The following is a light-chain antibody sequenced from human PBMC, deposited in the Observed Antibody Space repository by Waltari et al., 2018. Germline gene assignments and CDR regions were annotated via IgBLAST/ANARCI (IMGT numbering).Light chain of an antibody. J-gene: IGLJ3*02. CDR2: YNSDSEK. CDR3: MFWPSNVWV. V-gene: IGLV5-37*01. Sequence: QPVLPQPPSSSASPGESARLPCTLPSDFHFGDFIIYWYHQMPRSPPRFLLYYNSDSEKAQGSGVPSRFSGSKDASANAGILLISGLQSEDEADYYCMFWPSNVWVFGGGTKLTVL. CDR1: SDFHFGDFI.